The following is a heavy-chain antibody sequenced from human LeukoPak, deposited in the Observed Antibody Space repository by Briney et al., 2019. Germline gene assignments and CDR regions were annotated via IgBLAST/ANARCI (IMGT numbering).Heavy chain of an antibody. V-gene: IGHV3-11*01. J-gene: IGHJ6*02. CDR1: GFTFSSYA. D-gene: IGHD5-18*01. CDR3: ARAWDTAMVLDV. Sequence: PGGSLRLSCAASGFTFSSYAMSWIRQAPGKGLEWVSYISSSGSTIYYADSVKGRFTISRDNAKNSLYLQMNSLRAEDTAVYYCARAWDTAMVLDVWGQGTTVTVSS. CDR2: ISSSGSTI.